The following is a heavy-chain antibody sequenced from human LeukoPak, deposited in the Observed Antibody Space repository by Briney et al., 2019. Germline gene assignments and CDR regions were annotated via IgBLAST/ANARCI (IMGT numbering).Heavy chain of an antibody. V-gene: IGHV3-30*19. Sequence: GGSLRLSCAASGFTFNTYGMNWVRQAPGKGLEWVAVISYDGSNKYYADSVKGRFTISRDNFKNTLYLQMNSLRAEDTAVYYCARSLYCSSTSCYRYYGMDVWGQGTTVTVSS. D-gene: IGHD2-2*01. CDR2: ISYDGSNK. J-gene: IGHJ6*02. CDR3: ARSLYCSSTSCYRYYGMDV. CDR1: GFTFNTYG.